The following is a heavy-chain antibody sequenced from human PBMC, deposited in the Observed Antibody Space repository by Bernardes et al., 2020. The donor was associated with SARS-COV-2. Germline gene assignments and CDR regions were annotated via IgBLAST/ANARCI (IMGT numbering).Heavy chain of an antibody. CDR2: FSYTGIT. Sequence: WESLCLTCTVSGCSITSYSYYCVWIPQPNVNGLYWIWSFSYTGITYYNPSLKSRATISADTSKNQFSLSLNSMTAADTAVYYCVKSLIRGAAAGYWGQGTQVAV. CDR3: VKSLIRGAAAGY. J-gene: IGHJ4*02. V-gene: IGHV4-39*01. D-gene: IGHD6-13*01. CDR1: GCSITSYSYY.